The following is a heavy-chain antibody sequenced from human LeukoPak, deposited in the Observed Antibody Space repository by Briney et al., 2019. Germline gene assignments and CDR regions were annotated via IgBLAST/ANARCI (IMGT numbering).Heavy chain of an antibody. CDR1: GFTFSSYA. Sequence: PGGSLRLSCAASGFTFSSYAMSWVRQAPGKGLEWVSAISGSGDGTYYADSVKGRFTISRDNSKNTLYLQMNSLRAEDTAVYYCAKLGSVIVPAAIPAYYFDYWGQGTLVTVSS. V-gene: IGHV3-23*01. J-gene: IGHJ4*02. CDR3: AKLGSVIVPAAIPAYYFDY. CDR2: ISGSGDGT. D-gene: IGHD2-2*02.